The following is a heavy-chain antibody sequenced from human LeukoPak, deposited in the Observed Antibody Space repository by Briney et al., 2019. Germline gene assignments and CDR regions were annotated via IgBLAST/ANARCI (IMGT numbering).Heavy chain of an antibody. J-gene: IGHJ3*02. CDR1: GFMFSDYA. CDR3: AKEDLRAFDI. Sequence: PGGSLRLSCAASGFMFSDYAMTWVRQAPGKGLEWVSVISGSGGDTTYYADSVKGRFTISRDNSKNTLYLLMISLGAEDTAIYYCAKEDLRAFDIWGQGTMVTVSS. CDR2: ISGSGGDTT. V-gene: IGHV3-23*01. D-gene: IGHD4-17*01.